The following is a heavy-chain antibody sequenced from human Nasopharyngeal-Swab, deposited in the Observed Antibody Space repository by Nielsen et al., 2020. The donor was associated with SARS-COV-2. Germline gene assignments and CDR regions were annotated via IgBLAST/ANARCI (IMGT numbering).Heavy chain of an antibody. D-gene: IGHD2-8*01. J-gene: IGHJ3*02. CDR2: IWYDGSNK. Sequence: GESLKLSCVASGFVLSNHGMHLVRQAPGKGLEWVALIWYDGSNKNYADSVKGRFTISRDDSKNTGYLQMNSLRAEDTAVYYCARGYCTNGVCYRDAFDIWGQGTMVTVSS. V-gene: IGHV3-33*01. CDR3: ARGYCTNGVCYRDAFDI. CDR1: GFVLSNHG.